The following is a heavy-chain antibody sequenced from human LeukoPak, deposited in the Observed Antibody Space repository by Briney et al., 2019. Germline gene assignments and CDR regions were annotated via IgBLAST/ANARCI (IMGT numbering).Heavy chain of an antibody. CDR1: GFTFSSYA. D-gene: IGHD3-9*01. Sequence: GGSLRLSCAASGFTFSSYAMHWVRQAPGKGLEWVAVISYDGSNKYYADSVKGRFTIFRDNSKNTLYLQTNSLRAEDTAVYYCARDGGWLPNYYYMDVWGKGTTVTVSS. J-gene: IGHJ6*03. V-gene: IGHV3-30*01. CDR2: ISYDGSNK. CDR3: ARDGGWLPNYYYMDV.